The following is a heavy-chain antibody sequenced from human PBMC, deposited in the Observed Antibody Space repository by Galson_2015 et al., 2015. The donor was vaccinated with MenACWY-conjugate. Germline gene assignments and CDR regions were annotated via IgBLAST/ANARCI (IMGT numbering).Heavy chain of an antibody. CDR1: GYTFDRFH. D-gene: IGHD5-18*01. V-gene: IGHV1-46*02. CDR2: IIPSGGST. J-gene: IGHJ4*02. CDR3: ARDVGGYSYRE. Sequence: SVKVSCKASGYTFDRFHIYWMRQAPGKGLEWVGRIIPSGGSTTYAQQFLGRVTLTRDTSTSTVYMELTSLTFADTAVYYCARDVGGYSYREWGQGTLVTVSS.